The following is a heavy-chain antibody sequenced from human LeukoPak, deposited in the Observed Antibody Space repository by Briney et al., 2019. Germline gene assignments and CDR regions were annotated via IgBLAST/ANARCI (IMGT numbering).Heavy chain of an antibody. CDR3: ARGLLVRGVISPYSP. CDR1: GYTFTGYY. V-gene: IGHV1-2*02. CDR2: INPNSGGT. D-gene: IGHD3-10*01. J-gene: IGHJ5*02. Sequence: AASVKVSCKASGYTFTGYYMHWVRQAPGQGLEWMGWINPNSGGTNYAQKFQGRVTMTRDTSISTAYMELGRLRSDDTAVYYCARGLLVRGVISPYSPWGQGTLVTVSS.